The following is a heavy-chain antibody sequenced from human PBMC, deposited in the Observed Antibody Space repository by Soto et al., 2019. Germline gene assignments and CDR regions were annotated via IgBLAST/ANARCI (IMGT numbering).Heavy chain of an antibody. CDR1: GFGFSSYG. V-gene: IGHV3-30*03. D-gene: IGHD3-3*01. CDR3: AREGVFGLVKIIPPDY. Sequence: VQLLESGGGVAQPGRSLRLSCRASGFGFSSYGMLWVRQAPGKGPEWVAFISFDGSTQYYADSVRGRFTISRDNSENTLYLPLDTLRVEDTAMYYCAREGVFGLVKIIPPDYWGQGAQVTVSA. CDR2: ISFDGSTQ. J-gene: IGHJ4*02.